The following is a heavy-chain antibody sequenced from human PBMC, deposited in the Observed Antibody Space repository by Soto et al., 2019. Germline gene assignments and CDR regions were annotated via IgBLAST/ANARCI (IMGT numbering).Heavy chain of an antibody. J-gene: IGHJ6*02. Sequence: PGGSLRLSCAAAGFAFSTYAMTWVRQAPGKGLEWVSVISGSGGSSYYAASVKGRFTISRDNFKNTLFLQMNGLRAEDTAVYYCAKVTKRAAAGRYEYYKYGMDVWGQGTTVTVSS. CDR3: AKVTKRAAAGRYEYYKYGMDV. CDR1: GFAFSTYA. CDR2: ISGSGGSS. V-gene: IGHV3-23*01. D-gene: IGHD6-13*01.